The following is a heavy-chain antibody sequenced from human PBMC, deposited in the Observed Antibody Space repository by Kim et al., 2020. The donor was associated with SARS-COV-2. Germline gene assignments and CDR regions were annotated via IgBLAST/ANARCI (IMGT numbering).Heavy chain of an antibody. D-gene: IGHD6-19*01. Sequence: GGSLRLSCAASGFTFSSYAMHWVRQAPGKGLEWVAVISYDGSNKYYADSVKGRFTISRDNSKNTLYLQMNSLRAEDTAVYYCARDGEAGYSSGWYDYWGQGTLVTVSS. CDR1: GFTFSSYA. V-gene: IGHV3-30-3*01. CDR2: ISYDGSNK. CDR3: ARDGEAGYSSGWYDY. J-gene: IGHJ4*02.